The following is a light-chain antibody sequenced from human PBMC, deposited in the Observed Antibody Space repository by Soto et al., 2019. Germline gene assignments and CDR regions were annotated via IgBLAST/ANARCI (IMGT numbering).Light chain of an antibody. CDR1: QSISSW. CDR2: DAS. V-gene: IGKV1-5*01. Sequence: DIQMTQSPSTLSASVGDRVTTTCRASQSISSWLAWYQQKPGKAPKLLIYDASSLESGVPSRFSGGGSGTHFILTISNLQPEDFATYYCQQFNSLFGQGTRLEIK. J-gene: IGKJ5*01. CDR3: QQFNSL.